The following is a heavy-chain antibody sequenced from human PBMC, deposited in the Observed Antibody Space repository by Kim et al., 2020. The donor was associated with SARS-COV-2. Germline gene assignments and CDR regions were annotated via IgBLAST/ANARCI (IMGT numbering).Heavy chain of an antibody. CDR2: IYYSGST. Sequence: SETLSLTCTVSGGSISSYYWSWIRQPPGKGLEWIGYIYYSGSTNYNPSLKSRVTISVDTSKNQFSLKLSSVTAADTAVYCCARVKNYDFWSGYSAFDIWGQGTMVTVSS. J-gene: IGHJ3*02. CDR1: GGSISSYY. V-gene: IGHV4-59*01. D-gene: IGHD3-3*01. CDR3: ARVKNYDFWSGYSAFDI.